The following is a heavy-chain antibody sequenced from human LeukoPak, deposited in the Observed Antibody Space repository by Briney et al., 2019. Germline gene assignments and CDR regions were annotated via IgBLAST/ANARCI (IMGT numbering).Heavy chain of an antibody. D-gene: IGHD6-19*01. CDR3: ARDWSSGWSGDALEI. CDR2: MFISGTT. V-gene: IGHV4-4*07. J-gene: IGHJ3*02. Sequence: SETLSLTCTVSGDSISSYYWSWIRQPAGEGLEWIGRMFISGTTNYNPSLKSRVTMSVDKSKNQFSLKLSSVTAADTAVYFCARDWSSGWSGDALEIWGQGTMVTVSS. CDR1: GDSISSYY.